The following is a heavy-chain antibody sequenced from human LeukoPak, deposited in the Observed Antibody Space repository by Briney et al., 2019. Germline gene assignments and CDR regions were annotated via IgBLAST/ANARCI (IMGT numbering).Heavy chain of an antibody. D-gene: IGHD5-24*01. CDR2: IDHRGDT. V-gene: IGHV4-34*01. J-gene: IGHJ4*03. Sequence: PSETLSLTCAVYGGSFSRYYWSWIRQSPGKGLEWIAEIDHRGDTNYNPSVKSRVTISVDTSKNQFSLKVRSLSAADTAVYYCARGATISESGYFDFWGQGTLVTVSS. CDR3: ARGATISESGYFDF. CDR1: GGSFSRYY.